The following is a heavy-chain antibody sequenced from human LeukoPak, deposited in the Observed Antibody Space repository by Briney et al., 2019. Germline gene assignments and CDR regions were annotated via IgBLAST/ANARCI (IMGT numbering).Heavy chain of an antibody. V-gene: IGHV1-2*02. Sequence: ASMKVSCKASGYTFTEYYMHWVRQAPGHGLEWMGWINPKSGATNYTQKFQGRVTVTRDTSISTAYMELSRLRSDDTAVYYCATLFYSTSSLKSFNIWGQGTMVTVSS. CDR2: INPKSGAT. CDR3: ATLFYSTSSLKSFNI. CDR1: GYTFTEYY. D-gene: IGHD6-6*01. J-gene: IGHJ3*02.